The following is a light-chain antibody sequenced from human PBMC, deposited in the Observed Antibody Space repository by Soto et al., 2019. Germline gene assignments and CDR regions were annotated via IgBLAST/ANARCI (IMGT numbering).Light chain of an antibody. J-gene: IGLJ2*01. CDR3: ATWDDSLNGHVV. V-gene: IGLV1-44*01. Sequence: QSALTQPPSASGTPGQRVTISCSGSSSNIGSNTVNWYQQLPGTAPKLLIYSNNQRPSGVPKRFSGSKSGTSASLAISGLQSEDEADYYCATWDDSLNGHVVFGGGTKVTVL. CDR2: SNN. CDR1: SSNIGSNT.